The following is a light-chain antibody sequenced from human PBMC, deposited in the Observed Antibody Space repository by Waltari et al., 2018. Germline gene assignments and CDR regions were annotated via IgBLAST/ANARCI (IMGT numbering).Light chain of an antibody. V-gene: IGKV3-20*01. CDR1: QSVSRA. CDR2: CAS. Sequence: EIVLTQSPGPLSLSLGERATLACRASQSVSRALAGYQQKPGQAPRLLIYCASTRATGIPDRYSGSVSGTDFILTSSRLEPDDFAVYYCEHYVRLPATFGQGTTVEI. CDR3: EHYVRLPAT. J-gene: IGKJ1*01.